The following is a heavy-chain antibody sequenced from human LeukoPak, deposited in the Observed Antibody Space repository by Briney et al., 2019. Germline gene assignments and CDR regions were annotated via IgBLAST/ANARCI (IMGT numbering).Heavy chain of an antibody. Sequence: ASVTVSCKASGYTFTIYFMHWVRQAPGQGLEWMGIINPSGGSTSYAQKFQGRVTMTRDTSTSTVYMELSSLRSEDTAVYYCARVADGGFDYWGQGTLVTVSS. CDR3: ARVADGGFDY. CDR1: GYTFTIYF. D-gene: IGHD2-15*01. J-gene: IGHJ4*02. CDR2: INPSGGST. V-gene: IGHV1-46*01.